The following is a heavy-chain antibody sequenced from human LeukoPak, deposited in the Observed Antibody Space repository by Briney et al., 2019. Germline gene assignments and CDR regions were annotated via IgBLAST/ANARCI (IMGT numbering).Heavy chain of an antibody. Sequence: SQTLSLTCAISGDSVSSNAVAWNWIRQSPSIGLDWLGRTYYRSKWYNDYAVSVKSRITINPDTSKNQFSLQLNSVTPEDTAVYYCAREGIAVAATEPGFDYWGQGTLVTVSS. CDR2: TYYRSKWYN. CDR1: GDSVSSNAVA. J-gene: IGHJ4*02. D-gene: IGHD6-19*01. V-gene: IGHV6-1*01. CDR3: AREGIAVAATEPGFDY.